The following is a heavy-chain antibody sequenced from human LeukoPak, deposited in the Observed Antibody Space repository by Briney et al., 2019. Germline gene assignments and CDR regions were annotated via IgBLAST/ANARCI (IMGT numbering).Heavy chain of an antibody. Sequence: GGSLRLSCAASGLTFSNAWMSWVRQAPGKGLGWVSTISGSGGTTYYADSVKGRFTISRDNSKNTLYLQMNSLRAEDTAVYYCAKGPSYGDLDYWGQGTLVTVSS. CDR3: AKGPSYGDLDY. D-gene: IGHD4-17*01. V-gene: IGHV3-23*01. CDR1: GLTFSNAW. CDR2: ISGSGGTT. J-gene: IGHJ4*02.